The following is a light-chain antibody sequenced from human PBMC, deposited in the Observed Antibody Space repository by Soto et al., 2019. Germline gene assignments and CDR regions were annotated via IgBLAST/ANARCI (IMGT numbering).Light chain of an antibody. CDR3: LQHRSYPFT. Sequence: DIQMTQSPSVVSASVGDRVTITCRASQVIGNYLAWFQQRTGEVPKRLIYAACNLHSGVPSRFSGSGSGTEFTLTISSLQPEDCATYYCLQHRSYPFTFGQGTKLDI. J-gene: IGKJ2*01. CDR2: AAC. V-gene: IGKV1-17*03. CDR1: QVIGNY.